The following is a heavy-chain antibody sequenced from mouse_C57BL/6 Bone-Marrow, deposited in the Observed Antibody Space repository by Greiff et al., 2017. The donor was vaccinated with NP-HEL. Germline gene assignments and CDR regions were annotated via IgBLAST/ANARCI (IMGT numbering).Heavy chain of an antibody. CDR2: IYPGNSDT. D-gene: IGHD1-1*01. V-gene: IGHV1-5*01. CDR1: GYTFTSYW. Sequence: EVQLQESGTVLARPGASVKMSCKTSGYTFTSYWMHWVKQRPGQGLEWIGAIYPGNSDTSYNQKFKGKAKLTAVTSASTAYMELSSLTNEDSAVYYCTRYLYYYGSPYYFDCWGKGTTLTVSS. CDR3: TRYLYYYGSPYYFDC. J-gene: IGHJ2*01.